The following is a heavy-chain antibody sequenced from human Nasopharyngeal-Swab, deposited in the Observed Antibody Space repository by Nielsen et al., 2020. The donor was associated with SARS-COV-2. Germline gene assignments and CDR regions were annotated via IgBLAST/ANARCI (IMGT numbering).Heavy chain of an antibody. CDR2: IKQDGSGE. D-gene: IGHD5-24*01. V-gene: IGHV3-7*01. J-gene: IGHJ4*02. CDR3: VRDAEMATIINRPAEFDY. Sequence: GESLKISCAASGFTFSNYWMSWVRQAPGKGLEWVANIKQDGSGEYYLDSVKGRFTISRDNTNNSLYLQMNSLRAEDTAVYYCVRDAEMATIINRPAEFDYWGQGSLVTVSS. CDR1: GFTFSNYW.